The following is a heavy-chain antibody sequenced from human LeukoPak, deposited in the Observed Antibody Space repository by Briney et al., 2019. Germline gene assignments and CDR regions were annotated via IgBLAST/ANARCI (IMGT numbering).Heavy chain of an antibody. CDR1: GFTFSGYA. Sequence: GGSLRLSCAASGFTFSGYAMHWVRQAPGKGLEWVAVISYDGSNEYYADSVKGRFTISRDNSKNTLYLQMNSLSVEDTAVYYCARVGYYASGPFTYFDYWGQGTLVTVSS. J-gene: IGHJ4*02. CDR3: ARVGYYASGPFTYFDY. V-gene: IGHV3-30-3*01. D-gene: IGHD3-10*01. CDR2: ISYDGSNE.